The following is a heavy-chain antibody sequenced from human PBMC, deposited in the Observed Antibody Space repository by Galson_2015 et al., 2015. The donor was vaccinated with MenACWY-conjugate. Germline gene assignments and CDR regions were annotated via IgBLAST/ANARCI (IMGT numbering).Heavy chain of an antibody. J-gene: IGHJ6*02. D-gene: IGHD2-15*01. CDR2: IKQDGSEK. Sequence: SLRLSCAASGFIFSSYWMSWVRQAPGKGLEWVANIKQDGSEKYYVDSVKGRFTISRDNAENSLYLQMNSLRAEDTAVYYCARAWWYYCGMDVWGQGTTVTVSS. CDR1: GFIFSSYW. V-gene: IGHV3-7*03. CDR3: ARAWWYYCGMDV.